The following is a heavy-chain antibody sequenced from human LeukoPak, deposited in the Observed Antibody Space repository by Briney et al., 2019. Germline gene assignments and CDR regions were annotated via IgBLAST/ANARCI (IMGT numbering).Heavy chain of an antibody. V-gene: IGHV4-59*08. CDR3: ARRRQITSYSPYAFDI. CDR1: GGSMTASY. J-gene: IGHJ3*02. D-gene: IGHD2-15*01. CDR2: IYFNGSP. Sequence: PSETLSLTCTVSGGSMTASYWSWIRQPPGKGLEWLGHIYFNGSPKSNPSLNSRVTISVDTSKKQVSLGLTSVTAADTAVYYCARRRQITSYSPYAFDIWGQGTMVTVSS.